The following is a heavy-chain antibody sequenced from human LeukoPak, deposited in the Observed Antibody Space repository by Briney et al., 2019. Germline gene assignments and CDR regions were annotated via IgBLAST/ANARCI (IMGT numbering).Heavy chain of an antibody. CDR3: ARDLSPHGFDP. CDR2: IYYSGNT. CDR1: GGSISSGDYY. J-gene: IGHJ5*02. Sequence: SETLSLTCTVSGGSISSGDYYWSWIRQPPGKGLEWIGYIYYSGNTYYNPSLKSRVTISLGTSNNQFSLKLSSVTAADTAVYYCARDLSPHGFDPWGQGILVSVSS. V-gene: IGHV4-30-4*01.